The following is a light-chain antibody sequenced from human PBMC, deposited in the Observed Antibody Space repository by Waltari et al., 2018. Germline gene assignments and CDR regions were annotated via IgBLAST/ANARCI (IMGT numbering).Light chain of an antibody. J-gene: IGLJ1*01. V-gene: IGLV2-23*02. Sequence: QSALTQPASVSGSPGQSITISCTGTSSDIGSYKRVSWYQHHPGKAPKLLIYEVTKRPSGVSDRFSGSMSGNTASLTISGLQAEDEADYYCCSYVRYSTYYVFGTETKVTVL. CDR2: EVT. CDR3: CSYVRYSTYYV. CDR1: SSDIGSYKR.